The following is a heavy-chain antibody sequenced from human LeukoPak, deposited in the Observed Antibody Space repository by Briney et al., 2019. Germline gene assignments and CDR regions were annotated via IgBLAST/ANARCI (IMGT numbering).Heavy chain of an antibody. CDR1: GFTFSSYA. CDR2: ISYDGSNK. D-gene: IGHD5-18*01. CDR3: VRVRYSYEVSGYFDY. Sequence: PGGSLRLSCAASGFTFSSYAMHWVRQAPGKGLEWVAVISYDGSNKYYADSVKGRFTISRDNSKNTLYLQMNSLRAEDTAVYYCVRVRYSYEVSGYFDYWGQGTLVTVSS. J-gene: IGHJ4*02. V-gene: IGHV3-30*04.